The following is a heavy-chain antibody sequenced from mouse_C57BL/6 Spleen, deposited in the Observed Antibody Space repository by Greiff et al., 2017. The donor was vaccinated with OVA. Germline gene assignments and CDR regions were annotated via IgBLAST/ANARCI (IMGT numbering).Heavy chain of an antibody. J-gene: IGHJ3*01. Sequence: VQLQQSGPELVKPGASVKISCKASGYSFTGYYMNWVKQSPEKSLEWIGEINPSTGGTTYNQKFKAKATLTVDKSSSTAYMQLKSLTSEDSAVYYCARGREGFAYWGQGTLVTVSA. CDR3: ARGREGFAY. CDR1: GYSFTGYY. D-gene: IGHD3-3*01. CDR2: INPSTGGT. V-gene: IGHV1-42*01.